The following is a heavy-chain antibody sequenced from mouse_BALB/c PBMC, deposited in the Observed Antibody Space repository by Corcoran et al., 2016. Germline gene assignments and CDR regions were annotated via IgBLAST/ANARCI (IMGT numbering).Heavy chain of an antibody. CDR3: ALDRYGYFDY. CDR2: INTYTGEP. V-gene: IGHV9-1*02. Sequence: QIQLVQSGPELKKPGETVKISCKASGYTFTNYGMNWVKQAPGKGLKWMGWINTYTGEPTYADDFKGRFAFSLENSASTAYLQINNLKNEDMATYFWALDRYGYFDYWGQGTTLTVSS. D-gene: IGHD2-14*01. J-gene: IGHJ2*01. CDR1: GYTFTNYG.